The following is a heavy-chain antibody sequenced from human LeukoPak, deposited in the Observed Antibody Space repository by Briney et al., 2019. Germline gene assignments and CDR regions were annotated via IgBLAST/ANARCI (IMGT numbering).Heavy chain of an antibody. Sequence: SETLSLTCAVYGGSFSGYYWSWIRQPPGKGLEWIGEINHSGSTNYNPSLKSRVTISVDTSKNQFSLKLSSVTAADTAVYYCARAPITMIVVAPGWFDPWGQGALVTVSS. CDR3: ARAPITMIVVAPGWFDP. D-gene: IGHD3-22*01. V-gene: IGHV4-34*01. J-gene: IGHJ5*02. CDR2: INHSGST. CDR1: GGSFSGYY.